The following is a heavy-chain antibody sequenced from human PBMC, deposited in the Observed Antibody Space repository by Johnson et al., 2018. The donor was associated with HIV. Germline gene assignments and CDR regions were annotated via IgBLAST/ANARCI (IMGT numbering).Heavy chain of an antibody. CDR1: GFTFSSYD. D-gene: IGHD2-15*01. V-gene: IGHV3-13*01. CDR3: ARSPGWHAFDI. CDR2: IGTAGDT. Sequence: VQLVESGGGLVQPGGSLRPSCAAPGFTFSSYDMHWVRQATGKGLEWVSAIGTAGDTYYPAPAKGRFTITRENANNSLYLQMHSLRAGDTAVYYCARSPGWHAFDIWGQGTMVTVSS. J-gene: IGHJ3*02.